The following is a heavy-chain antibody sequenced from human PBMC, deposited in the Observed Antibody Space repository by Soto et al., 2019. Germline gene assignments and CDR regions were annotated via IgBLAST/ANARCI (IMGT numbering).Heavy chain of an antibody. Sequence: QVQLVQSGAEEKKPGASMTVSCKASGYTFTRHSIHWVRQAPGQRLEWMGWINAGNGKTKYSQKFQGRVTMTRDTXASIAYMELSSLRSEDTAVYYCARGYGDPSSGGDCWGQGTLVTVSS. CDR1: GYTFTRHS. D-gene: IGHD3-22*01. CDR3: ARGYGDPSSGGDC. J-gene: IGHJ4*02. CDR2: INAGNGKT. V-gene: IGHV1-3*05.